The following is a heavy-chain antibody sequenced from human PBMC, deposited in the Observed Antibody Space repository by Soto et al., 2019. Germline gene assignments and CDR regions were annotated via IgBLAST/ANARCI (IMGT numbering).Heavy chain of an antibody. J-gene: IGHJ3*01. Sequence: QITLKESGPTLVKPTQTLTLTRTFSGFSLSADGVGVGWIRQPPGKALEWLALIYWDDDKSYRPSLKSRLTITKDTSKNQVVLTMTNMDPVDTATYYCAHAYGGTSWPNDAFDVWGQGTVVTVSS. CDR3: AHAYGGTSWPNDAFDV. V-gene: IGHV2-5*02. D-gene: IGHD2-2*01. CDR1: GFSLSADGVG. CDR2: IYWDDDK.